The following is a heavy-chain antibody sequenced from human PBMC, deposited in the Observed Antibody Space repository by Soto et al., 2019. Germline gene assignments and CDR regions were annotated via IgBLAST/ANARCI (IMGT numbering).Heavy chain of an antibody. Sequence: QVQLQESGPGLVKPSGTLSLTCAVSSGSISSSNWWSWVRQPPGKGLEWIGEIYHSGSTNYNPSLKSRVTISVDKSKNQFSLKLSSVTAADTAVYYCARSYGSGSQYGCYYFDYWGQGTLVTVSS. V-gene: IGHV4-4*02. J-gene: IGHJ4*02. D-gene: IGHD3-10*01. CDR2: IYHSGST. CDR3: ARSYGSGSQYGCYYFDY. CDR1: SGSISSSNW.